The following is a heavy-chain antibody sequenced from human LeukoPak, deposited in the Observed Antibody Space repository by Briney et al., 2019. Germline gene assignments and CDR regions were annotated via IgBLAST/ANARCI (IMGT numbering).Heavy chain of an antibody. V-gene: IGHV1-18*01. D-gene: IGHD3-10*01. CDR2: ISAYNGNT. CDR1: GYTFTSYG. Sequence: ASANVSCKASGYTFTSYGISWVRQAPGQGLEWMGWISAYNGNTNYAQKLQGRVTMTTDTSTSTAYMELRSLRSDDTAVYYCARLWFGEFPFDYWGQGTLVTVSS. CDR3: ARLWFGEFPFDY. J-gene: IGHJ4*02.